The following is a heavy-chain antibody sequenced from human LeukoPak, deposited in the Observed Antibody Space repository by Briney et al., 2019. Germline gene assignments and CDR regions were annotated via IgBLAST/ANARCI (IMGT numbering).Heavy chain of an antibody. J-gene: IGHJ4*02. CDR1: GGSISSSNW. D-gene: IGHD5-18*01. CDR2: IYHSGST. CDR3: ARVPSGYSYGYYFDY. Sequence: PSETLSPTCAVSGGSISSSNWWSWVRQPPGKGLEWIGEIYHSGSTNYNPSLKSRVTISVDKSKNQFSLKLSSVTAADTAVYYCARVPSGYSYGYYFDYWGQGTLVTVSS. V-gene: IGHV4-4*02.